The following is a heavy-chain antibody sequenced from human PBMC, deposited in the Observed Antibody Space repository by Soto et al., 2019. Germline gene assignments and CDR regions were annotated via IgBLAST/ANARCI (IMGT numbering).Heavy chain of an antibody. Sequence: LGESLKISCKGSGYSFTTYWIVWVRQMPGKGLELMGIIYPGDSDNRYGPSFQGQVTISADKSISTAYLQWSSLKASDTAMYYCARSYSSSWHYFDYWGQGTLVTVSS. J-gene: IGHJ4*02. V-gene: IGHV5-51*01. CDR1: GYSFTTYW. CDR3: ARSYSSSWHYFDY. D-gene: IGHD6-13*01. CDR2: IYPGDSDN.